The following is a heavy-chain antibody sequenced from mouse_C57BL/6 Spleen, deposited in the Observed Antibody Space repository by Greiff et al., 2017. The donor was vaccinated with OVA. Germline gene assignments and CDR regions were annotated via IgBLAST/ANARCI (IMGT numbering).Heavy chain of an antibody. V-gene: IGHV2-2*01. J-gene: IGHJ4*01. CDR3: ASAYYSNPNAMDY. CDR2: IWSGGST. CDR1: GFSLTSYG. D-gene: IGHD2-5*01. Sequence: QVQLQQSGPGLVQPSQSLSITCTVSGFSLTSYGVHWVRQSPGKGLEWLGVIWSGGSTDYNAAFISRLSISKDNSKSQVFFKMNSLQADDTAIYYCASAYYSNPNAMDYWGQGTSVTVSS.